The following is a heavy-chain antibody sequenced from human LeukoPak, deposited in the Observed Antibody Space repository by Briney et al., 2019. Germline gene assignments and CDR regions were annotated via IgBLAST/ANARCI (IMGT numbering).Heavy chain of an antibody. CDR3: ARLPIVVVPATNFDS. CDR1: GGSISSSSYY. V-gene: IGHV4-39*01. Sequence: SETLSLTCTVSGGSISSSSYYWGWIRQPPGKGLEWIGSINYSGSTYYNPSLKSRVTISVDTSKNQFSLRLSSVTAADTAVYFCARLPIVVVPATNFDSWGQGTLVTVSS. CDR2: INYSGST. D-gene: IGHD2-2*01. J-gene: IGHJ4*02.